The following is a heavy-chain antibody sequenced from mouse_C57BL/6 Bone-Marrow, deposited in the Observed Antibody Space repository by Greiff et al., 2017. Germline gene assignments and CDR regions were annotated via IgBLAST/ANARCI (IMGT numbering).Heavy chain of an antibody. CDR3: ATPDGYYVAWFAY. Sequence: QVTTQQPGAELVKPGASVKLSCKASGYTFTSYWMHWVKQRPGQGLEWIGMIHPNSGSTNYNEKFKSKATLTVDKSSSTAYMQLSSLTSEDSAVYYCATPDGYYVAWFAYWGQGTLVTVSA. CDR1: GYTFTSYW. V-gene: IGHV1-64*01. CDR2: IHPNSGST. D-gene: IGHD2-3*01. J-gene: IGHJ3*01.